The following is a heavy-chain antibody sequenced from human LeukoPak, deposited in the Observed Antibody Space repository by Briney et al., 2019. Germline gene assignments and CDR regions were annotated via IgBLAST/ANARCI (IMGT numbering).Heavy chain of an antibody. Sequence: PGGSLRLSCAASGFTFSTSWMHWVRQAPGKGLVWVSRINNDGSRTNYVDSVKGRFTISRDNAKNTLYLQMNSLRAEDTAVYYCARDPPRESIFGVVMPTYYMDVWGQRDHGHRLL. CDR2: INNDGSRT. D-gene: IGHD3-3*01. CDR1: GFTFSTSW. V-gene: IGHV3-74*01. CDR3: ARDPPRESIFGVVMPTYYMDV. J-gene: IGHJ6*03.